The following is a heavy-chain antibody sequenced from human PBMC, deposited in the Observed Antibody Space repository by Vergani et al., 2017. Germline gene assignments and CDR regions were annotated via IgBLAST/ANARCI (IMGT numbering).Heavy chain of an antibody. J-gene: IGHJ6*02. D-gene: IGHD3-10*01. Sequence: EVQLVESGGGLVQPGGSLRLSCAASVFTFSSYWMSWVCQAPGKGLEWVANIKQDGSEKYYVDSVKGRFTISRDNAKNSLYLQMNSLRAEDTAVYYCARGPVYGSGSYYNVARELPPYYYYYYGMDVWGQGTTVTVSS. CDR2: IKQDGSEK. CDR3: ARGPVYGSGSYYNVARELPPYYYYYYGMDV. V-gene: IGHV3-7*01. CDR1: VFTFSSYW.